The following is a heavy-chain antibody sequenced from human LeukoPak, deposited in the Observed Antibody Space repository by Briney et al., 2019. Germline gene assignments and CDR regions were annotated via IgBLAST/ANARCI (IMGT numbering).Heavy chain of an antibody. J-gene: IGHJ6*02. CDR3: ARESLPYGGNSFGHYYGMDV. CDR2: ITPMFGTS. D-gene: IGHD4-23*01. Sequence: ASVKVSCKASGGTFSRHTISWVRQSPGQGLEWMGGITPMFGTSNYAQKFRGRVTITADESTSTAYVELSSLRSEDTAVYYCARESLPYGGNSFGHYYGMDVWGQGTTVTVSS. V-gene: IGHV1-69*01. CDR1: GGTFSRHT.